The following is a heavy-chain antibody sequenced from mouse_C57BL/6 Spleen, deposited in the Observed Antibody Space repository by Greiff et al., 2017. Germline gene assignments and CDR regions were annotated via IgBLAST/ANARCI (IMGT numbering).Heavy chain of an antibody. J-gene: IGHJ4*01. CDR1: GFTFSDYG. V-gene: IGHV5-17*01. Sequence: EVQVVESGGGLVKPGGSLKLSCAASGFTFSDYGMHWVRQAPEKGLEWVADISSGSSTIYYADTVKGRFTISRDNAKNTLFLQMTSLRSEDTAMYYCARGLYDGLYAMDYWGQGASVTVSS. CDR3: ARGLYDGLYAMDY. D-gene: IGHD2-3*01. CDR2: ISSGSSTI.